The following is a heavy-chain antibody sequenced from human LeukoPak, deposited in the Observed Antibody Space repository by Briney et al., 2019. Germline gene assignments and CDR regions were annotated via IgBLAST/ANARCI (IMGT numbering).Heavy chain of an antibody. CDR3: ARITYDFWSGYYMPDDP. CDR1: GYTFTNYG. CDR2: ISIYNGNT. D-gene: IGHD3-3*01. Sequence: ASVKVSCKASGYTFTNYGISWVRQAPGQGLEWMGWISIYNGNTNYAQKLRGRVTMTTDTSTSTAYMELRSLRSDDTAVYYCARITYDFWSGYYMPDDPWGQGTLVTVSS. V-gene: IGHV1-18*01. J-gene: IGHJ5*02.